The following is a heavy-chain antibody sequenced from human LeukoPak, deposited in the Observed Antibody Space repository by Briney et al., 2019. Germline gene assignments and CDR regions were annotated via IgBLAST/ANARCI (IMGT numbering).Heavy chain of an antibody. V-gene: IGHV1-18*01. CDR1: GYTFTSYG. CDR3: ARSPLTYYYDSSGKEFDY. CDR2: ISAYNGNT. J-gene: IGHJ4*02. D-gene: IGHD3-22*01. Sequence: GASVKVSCKASGYTFTSYGISWVRQAPGQGLEWMGWISAYNGNTNYAQKLQGRVTMTTDTSTSTAYMELRSLRSDDTAVYYCARSPLTYYYDSSGKEFDYWGQGTLVTVSS.